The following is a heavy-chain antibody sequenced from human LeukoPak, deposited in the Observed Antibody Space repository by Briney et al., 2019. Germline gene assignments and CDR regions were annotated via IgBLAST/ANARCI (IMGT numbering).Heavy chain of an antibody. V-gene: IGHV3-23*01. CDR3: AKRTYYYDSSGPYYFDY. CDR1: GFTFSSYS. J-gene: IGHJ4*02. CDR2: ISGSGGST. Sequence: GGSLRLSCAASGFTFSSYSMNWVRQAPGKGLEWVSAISGSGGSTYYADSVKGRFAISRDNSKNTLYLQMNSLRAEDTAVYYCAKRTYYYDSSGPYYFDYWGQGTLVTVSS. D-gene: IGHD3-22*01.